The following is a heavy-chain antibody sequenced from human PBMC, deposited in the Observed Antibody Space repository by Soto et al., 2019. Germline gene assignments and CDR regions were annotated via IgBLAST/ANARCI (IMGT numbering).Heavy chain of an antibody. V-gene: IGHV3-9*01. J-gene: IGHJ6*02. CDR3: AKDTSIVAVWNYYGMDV. CDR1: GFIFNNYG. D-gene: IGHD6-6*01. CDR2: ITWNSGNI. Sequence: PVESLIISCAASGFIFNNYGMHWVRQAPGKGLEWVSGITWNSGNIGYADSVKGRFTISRDNAENTLYLQMNSLRAEDTAVYYCAKDTSIVAVWNYYGMDVWGQGTTVTVSS.